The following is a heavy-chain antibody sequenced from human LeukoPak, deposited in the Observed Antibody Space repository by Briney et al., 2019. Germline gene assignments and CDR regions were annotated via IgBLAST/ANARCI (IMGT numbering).Heavy chain of an antibody. V-gene: IGHV4-4*08. CDR2: IYSSGST. D-gene: IGHD3-22*01. Sequence: SETLSLTCSVSGASISSYYWSWIPQPPGKGLEWIGSIYSSGSTNYNPSLKSRVTISVDTSKNQFSLRLSSVTAADTAVYYCARSVYDSSGYFPSNWFDPWGQGTLVTVSS. J-gene: IGHJ5*02. CDR3: ARSVYDSSGYFPSNWFDP. CDR1: GASISSYY.